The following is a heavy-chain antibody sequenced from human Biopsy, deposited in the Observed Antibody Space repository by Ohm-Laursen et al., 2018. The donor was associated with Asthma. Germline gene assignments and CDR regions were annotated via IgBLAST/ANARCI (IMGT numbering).Heavy chain of an antibody. CDR3: AKVRSDWVITESFDY. J-gene: IGHJ4*02. Sequence: SLRLSCAASGFKFDEYTMHWVRQAPGKGLEWVSGISWNSATIGYADSVEGRVTISRDNAKNSVFLHMDSLRPEDTAFYYCAKVRSDWVITESFDYWGQGVLVTVSS. CDR2: ISWNSATI. D-gene: IGHD3-22*01. CDR1: GFKFDEYT. V-gene: IGHV3-9*01.